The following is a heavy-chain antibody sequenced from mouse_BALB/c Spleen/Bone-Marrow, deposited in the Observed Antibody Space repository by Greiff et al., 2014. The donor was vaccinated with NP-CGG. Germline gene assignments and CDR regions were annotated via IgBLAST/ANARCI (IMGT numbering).Heavy chain of an antibody. J-gene: IGHJ1*01. CDR2: IDPANGNT. CDR3: ASYRYAWYFDV. Sequence: VHVKRSGAELVKPGASVKLSCTASGFNIKDTYMHWVKQRPEQGLEWIGRIDPANGNTKYDPKFQGKATITADTSSNTAYLQLSSLTSEDTAVYYCASYRYAWYFDVWGAGTTVTVSS. D-gene: IGHD2-14*01. V-gene: IGHV14-3*02. CDR1: GFNIKDTY.